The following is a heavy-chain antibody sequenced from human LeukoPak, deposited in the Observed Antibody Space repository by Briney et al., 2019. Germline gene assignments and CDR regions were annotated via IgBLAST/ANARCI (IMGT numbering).Heavy chain of an antibody. CDR1: GGTFSSYA. CDR2: IIPIFGTA. D-gene: IGHD6-13*01. V-gene: IGHV1-69*06. CDR3: ARGGYSSSQFDY. Sequence: SVKVSCKASGGTFSSYAISWVRQAPGEGLEWMGGIIPIFGTANYAQKFQGRVTITADKSTSTAYMELSSLRSEDTAVYYCARGGYSSSQFDYWGQGTLVTVSS. J-gene: IGHJ4*02.